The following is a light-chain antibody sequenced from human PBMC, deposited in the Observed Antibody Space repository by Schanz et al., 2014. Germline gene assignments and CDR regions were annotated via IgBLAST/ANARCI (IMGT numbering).Light chain of an antibody. Sequence: PGERATVSCRASETIGNNLLWFQQKPGQAPRLLIYGASTRAAGIPARFSGSKSGTDFTLTISRLEPEDFAVYYCQQHGSSLTFGPGTKVDVK. J-gene: IGKJ3*01. CDR3: QQHGSSLT. V-gene: IGKV3-20*01. CDR1: ETIGNN. CDR2: GAS.